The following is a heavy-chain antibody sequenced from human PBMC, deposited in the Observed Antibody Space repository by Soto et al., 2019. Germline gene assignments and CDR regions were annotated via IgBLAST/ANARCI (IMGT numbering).Heavy chain of an antibody. CDR1: GFIFSSLA. CDR2: IPGSADST. V-gene: IGHV3-23*01. CDR3: AKKLPEAGSHFAFDI. D-gene: IGHD2-2*01. J-gene: IGHJ3*02. Sequence: EVQLLESGGGLLQPGGSLRLSCAASGFIFSSLAMSGVRQAPGKGREWVSAIPGSADSTYYADSVKGRFTISRDNSKNTLYLQMNSLRAEDTAVYYCAKKLPEAGSHFAFDIWGHGTMVTVSS.